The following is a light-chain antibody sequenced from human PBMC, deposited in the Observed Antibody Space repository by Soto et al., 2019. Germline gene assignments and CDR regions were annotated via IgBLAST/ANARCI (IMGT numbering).Light chain of an antibody. J-gene: IGKJ1*01. V-gene: IGKV2-28*01. CDR3: MQSIQTPPT. CDR2: LGS. Sequence: DTVMTQSPLSLPVTPGEPASISCWSSQSLLHTDGYNYLDWYLQKPGQSPQLLIYLGSYRASGVPDRFSGSGSRTDFTLKISRVEAEDVGVYYCMQSIQTPPTFGQGTKLEI. CDR1: QSLLHTDGYNY.